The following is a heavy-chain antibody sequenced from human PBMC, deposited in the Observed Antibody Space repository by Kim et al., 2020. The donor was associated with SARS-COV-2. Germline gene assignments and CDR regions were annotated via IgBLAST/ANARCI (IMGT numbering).Heavy chain of an antibody. Sequence: GGSLRLSCAASGFTFSSYEMNWVRQAPGKGLEWVSYISSSGSTIYYADSVKGRFTISRDNAKNSLYLQMNSLRAEDTAVYYCARDPSRAMVFYYYYGMDVWGQGTTVTVSS. J-gene: IGHJ6*02. CDR2: ISSSGSTI. CDR3: ARDPSRAMVFYYYYGMDV. V-gene: IGHV3-48*03. D-gene: IGHD5-18*01. CDR1: GFTFSSYE.